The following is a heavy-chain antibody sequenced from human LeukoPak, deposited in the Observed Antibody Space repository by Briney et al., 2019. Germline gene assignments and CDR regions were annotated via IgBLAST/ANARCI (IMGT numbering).Heavy chain of an antibody. CDR3: AKDRDDFWIPFDY. D-gene: IGHD3-3*01. J-gene: IGHJ4*02. V-gene: IGHV3-23*01. CDR2: ISGSGGST. CDR1: GFTFSSYA. Sequence: GGSLRLSCAASGFTFSSYAMSWVRQAPGKGLEWVSAISGSGGSTYYADSVKGRFTISRDNSKNTLYLQMNSLRAEDTAAYYCAKDRDDFWIPFDYCGQGTLVTVSS.